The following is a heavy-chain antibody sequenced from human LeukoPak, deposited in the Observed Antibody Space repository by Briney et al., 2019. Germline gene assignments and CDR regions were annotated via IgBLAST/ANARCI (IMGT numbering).Heavy chain of an antibody. V-gene: IGHV4-34*01. D-gene: IGHD4-11*01. CDR1: GGSFSGYY. J-gene: IGHJ4*02. CDR2: INHSGST. CDR3: TRLPLDYSLDH. Sequence: PSETLSLTCAVYGGSFSGYYWNWIRQPPGKGLEWIGEINHSGSTNYNPSLKSRVTISVDTSKNQFSLKLTSVTAADTAVYYCTRLPLDYSLDHWGQGTPVSVSS.